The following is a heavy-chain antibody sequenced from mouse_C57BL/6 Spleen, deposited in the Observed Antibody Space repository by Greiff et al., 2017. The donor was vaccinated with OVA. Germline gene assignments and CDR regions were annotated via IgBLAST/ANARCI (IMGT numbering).Heavy chain of an antibody. J-gene: IGHJ3*01. Sequence: VKLQQSGAELVKPGASVKISCKASGYAFSSYWMNWVKQRPGTGLEWIGQIYPGDGDTNYNGKFKGKATLTADKSSSTAYMQLSSLTSEDSAVYYCAFLYYYGSSYEGFAYWGQGTLVTVSA. D-gene: IGHD1-1*01. CDR2: IYPGDGDT. CDR3: AFLYYYGSSYEGFAY. CDR1: GYAFSSYW. V-gene: IGHV1-80*01.